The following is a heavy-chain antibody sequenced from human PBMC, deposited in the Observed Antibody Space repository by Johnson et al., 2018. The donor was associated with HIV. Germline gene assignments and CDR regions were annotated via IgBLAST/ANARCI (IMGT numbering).Heavy chain of an antibody. D-gene: IGHD7-27*01. CDR3: ASDWGSRHAFDI. CDR2: ISSDESNK. Sequence: QVQLVESGGGVVQPGRSLRLSCAASGFTFSTYAMHWVRQAPGKGLEWVAVISSDESNKYYADSVKGRFTISRDNSKNTLFLQMNSLRAEDTAVYYCASDWGSRHAFDIWGQGTMVTVSS. J-gene: IGHJ3*02. CDR1: GFTFSTYA. V-gene: IGHV3-30*04.